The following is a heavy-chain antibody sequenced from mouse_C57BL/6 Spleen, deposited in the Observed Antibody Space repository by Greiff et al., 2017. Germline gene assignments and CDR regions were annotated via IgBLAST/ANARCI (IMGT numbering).Heavy chain of an antibody. J-gene: IGHJ1*03. CDR1: GFTFSDYG. D-gene: IGHD1-1*01. CDR2: ISSGSSTI. V-gene: IGHV5-17*01. Sequence: EVKLMESGGGLVKPGGSLKLSCAASGFTFSDYGMHWVRQAPEKGLEWVAYISSGSSTIYYADTVKGRFTISRDNAKNTLCLQMTSLRSEDTAMYYCASSSHWYFDVWGKGTTVTVSS. CDR3: ASSSHWYFDV.